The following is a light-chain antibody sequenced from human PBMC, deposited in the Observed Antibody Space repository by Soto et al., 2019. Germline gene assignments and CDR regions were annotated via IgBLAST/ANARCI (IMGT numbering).Light chain of an antibody. V-gene: IGKV1-8*01. CDR1: QGISNF. CDR2: AAS. CDR3: QQYYSFPRT. J-gene: IGKJ1*01. Sequence: AIQFTQSPASLSASLLDRVTITCRASQGISNFLAWYQQKPGKAPELLIYAASTLQSGVPSRFSGSGSGTDFTLTISCLQSEDFATYYCQQYYSFPRTFGQGTKVDIK.